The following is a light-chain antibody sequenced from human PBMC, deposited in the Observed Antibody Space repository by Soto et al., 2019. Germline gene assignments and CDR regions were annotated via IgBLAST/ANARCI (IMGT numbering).Light chain of an antibody. V-gene: IGKV1-5*03. CDR3: QHYNSYSYA. CDR1: QTISSW. J-gene: IGKJ1*01. Sequence: DIQMTQSPSTLSGSVGDRVTITCRASQTISSWLAWYQQKPGKAPKLLIYKASTLKSGVPSRFSGSGSGTEFTLTISSLQTDDFATYYCQHYNSYSYAFGQGTKVELK. CDR2: KAS.